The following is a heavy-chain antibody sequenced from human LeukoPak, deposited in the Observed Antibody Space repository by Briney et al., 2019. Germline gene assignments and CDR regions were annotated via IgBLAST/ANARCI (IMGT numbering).Heavy chain of an antibody. CDR2: INHSGST. D-gene: IGHD1-26*01. CDR3: ARDSVGAIFDY. V-gene: IGHV4-34*01. J-gene: IGHJ4*02. CDR1: GGSFSGYY. Sequence: KPSETLSLTCAVYGGSFSGYYWSWIRQPPGKGLEWIGEINHSGSTNYNPSLKSRVTISVDTSKNQFSLKLSSVTAADTAVYYCARDSVGAIFDYWAQGTLVTVSS.